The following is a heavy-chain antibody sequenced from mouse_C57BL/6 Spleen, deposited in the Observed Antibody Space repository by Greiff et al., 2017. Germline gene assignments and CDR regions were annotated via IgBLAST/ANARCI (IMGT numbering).Heavy chain of an antibody. CDR1: GFSLTSYG. Sequence: VHLVESGPGLVQPSQSLSITCTVSGFSLTSYGVHWVRQSPGKGLEWLGVIWSGGSTDYNAAFVSRRSISKDNAKSQVFFKINSLQADDTAIYYCAREGWVTTVVSSYWDFDVWGTGTTVTVSS. CDR2: IWSGGST. J-gene: IGHJ1*03. V-gene: IGHV2-2*01. D-gene: IGHD1-1*01. CDR3: AREGWVTTVVSSYWDFDV.